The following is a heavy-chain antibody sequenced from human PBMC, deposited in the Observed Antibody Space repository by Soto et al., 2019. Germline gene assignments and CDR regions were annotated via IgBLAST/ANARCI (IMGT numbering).Heavy chain of an antibody. D-gene: IGHD3-3*01. J-gene: IGHJ6*02. V-gene: IGHV3-48*03. CDR3: ARDSQAYYDFWSGYYLRQNKPSNEHDGMDG. Sequence: GGSLRLSCAASGFTFSSYEMNCVRQAPGKRLEWVSYISSSVRTIYYADSVKGRFTISRDNAKNSLYLQMHSLRAEDTAVYYCARDSQAYYDFWSGYYLRQNKPSNEHDGMDGWGQGTRVTVSS. CDR1: GFTFSSYE. CDR2: ISSSVRTI.